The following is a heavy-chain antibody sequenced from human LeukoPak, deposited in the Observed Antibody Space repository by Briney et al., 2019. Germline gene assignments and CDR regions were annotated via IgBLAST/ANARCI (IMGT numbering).Heavy chain of an antibody. CDR2: IIPILGIA. V-gene: IGHV1-69*04. CDR1: GYTFTSYD. D-gene: IGHD3-22*01. CDR3: ASRAYDSSGYYPKTNWFDP. J-gene: IGHJ5*02. Sequence: GASVRVSCKASGYTFTSYDINWVRQAPGQGLEWMGRIIPILGIANYAQKFQGRVTITADKSTSTAYMELSSLRSEDTAVYYCASRAYDSSGYYPKTNWFDPWGRGTLVTVSS.